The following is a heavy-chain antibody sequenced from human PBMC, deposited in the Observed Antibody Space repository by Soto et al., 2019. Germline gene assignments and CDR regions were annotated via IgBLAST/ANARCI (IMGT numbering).Heavy chain of an antibody. Sequence: QVQLQESGPGLVKPSETLSLTCTVSGGSISSYYWSWIRQPPGKGLEWIGYIYYSGSTNYNPSLQSRVTLSVDTSEHKFSLKLSSVTAADTAVYYCPRVGGGYNYWFDYWGQGTLVTVSS. D-gene: IGHD5-12*01. CDR3: PRVGGGYNYWFDY. CDR2: IYYSGST. V-gene: IGHV4-59*01. J-gene: IGHJ4*02. CDR1: GGSISSYY.